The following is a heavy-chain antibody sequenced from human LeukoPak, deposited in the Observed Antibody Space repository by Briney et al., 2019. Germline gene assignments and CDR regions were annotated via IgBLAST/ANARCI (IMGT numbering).Heavy chain of an antibody. D-gene: IGHD3-10*01. Sequence: PGGSLRLSCAASGVTLSPYGMHWVRQAPGKGLEWVAVISDEGGTQHYADSVKGRFIISRDNPRNPLYLQMNILRTEDTAVYYCAKEGTPQVSTWYDLWGQGTQVIVSS. CDR3: AKEGTPQVSTWYDL. CDR2: ISDEGGTQ. CDR1: GVTLSPYG. V-gene: IGHV3-30*18. J-gene: IGHJ5*02.